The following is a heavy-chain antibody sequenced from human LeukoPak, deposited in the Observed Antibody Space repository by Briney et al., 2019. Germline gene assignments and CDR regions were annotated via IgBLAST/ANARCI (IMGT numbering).Heavy chain of an antibody. CDR1: GFTFSIYA. D-gene: IGHD3-22*01. Sequence: PGGSLRLSCAASGFTFSIYAMSWVHQAPGKGLEWASSISSKGELTFYADSVKGRFTISRDNSESTLYLQMNILRAEDTAIYYCARDRPNYYGSDGHYYRRNGDYWGQGTLVTVSS. CDR3: ARDRPNYYGSDGHYYRRNGDY. V-gene: IGHV3-23*01. CDR2: ISSKGELT. J-gene: IGHJ4*02.